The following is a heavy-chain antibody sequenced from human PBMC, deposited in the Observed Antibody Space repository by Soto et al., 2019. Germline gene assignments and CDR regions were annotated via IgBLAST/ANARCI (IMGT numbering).Heavy chain of an antibody. CDR1: GFTFNNVW. CDR3: AKVSGTLDY. Sequence: GGSLRLSCAASGFTFNNVWMHWVRQVPGKGLVWVSRINGDGSSTAYADSVKGRFTISRDNAKNTLYLQMNSLRAEDTAVYYCAKVSGTLDYWAQRALVTVSS. V-gene: IGHV3-74*03. CDR2: INGDGSST. J-gene: IGHJ4*02. D-gene: IGHD3-10*01.